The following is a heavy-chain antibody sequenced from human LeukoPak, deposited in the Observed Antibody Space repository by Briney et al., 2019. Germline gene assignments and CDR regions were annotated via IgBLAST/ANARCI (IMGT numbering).Heavy chain of an antibody. CDR2: INPNSGGT. V-gene: IGHV1-2*02. J-gene: IGHJ4*02. CDR3: ARAYIDYSKSFDY. Sequence: ASVKVSCKASGYTFTGYYMHWVRQAPGQGLEWMGWINPNSGGTNYAQKFQGRVTMTRDTSISTAYMELSRLRSDDTAVYYCARAYIDYSKSFDYWGQVTLVTVSS. D-gene: IGHD4-11*01. CDR1: GYTFTGYY.